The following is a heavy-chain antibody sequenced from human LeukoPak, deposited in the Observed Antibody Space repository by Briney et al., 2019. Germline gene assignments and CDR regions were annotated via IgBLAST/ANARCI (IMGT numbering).Heavy chain of an antibody. CDR3: AREGSSAQEDDY. D-gene: IGHD6-6*01. CDR1: GFIFGDYA. Sequence: GGSLRLSCTGSGFIFGDYAMNWVRQAPGKGLEWVAFLRYDGSNKYYADSVKGRFTISRDNSKNTLYLQMNSLRAEDTAVYYCAREGSSAQEDDYWGQGTLVTVSS. V-gene: IGHV3-30*02. J-gene: IGHJ4*02. CDR2: LRYDGSNK.